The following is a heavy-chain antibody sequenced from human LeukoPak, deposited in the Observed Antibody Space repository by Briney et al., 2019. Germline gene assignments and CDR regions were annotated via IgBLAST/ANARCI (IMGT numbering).Heavy chain of an antibody. J-gene: IGHJ4*02. CDR1: GFPFDTYW. Sequence: GGSLRLSCAASGFPFDTYWMSWVRQAPGKGLEWVANIKHDESEESYVDSVKGRFTISRDNAQKSLYLQIKSLRAEDTAVYYCARISVHYGDLFDCWGQGTLVTVSS. CDR2: IKHDESEE. CDR3: ARISVHYGDLFDC. D-gene: IGHD4-17*01. V-gene: IGHV3-7*05.